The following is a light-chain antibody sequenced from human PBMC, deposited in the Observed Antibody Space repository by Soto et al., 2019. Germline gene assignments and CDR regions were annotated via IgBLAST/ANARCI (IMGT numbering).Light chain of an antibody. V-gene: IGKV1-33*01. J-gene: IGKJ5*01. CDR3: QQYDNLPRT. CDR2: DAS. CDR1: QDISNY. Sequence: DLQMTQSPSSLSASVGDRVTITCQASQDISNYLNWYQQKPGKAPKLLIYDASNLETGVPSRFSGSGSGTDFTLTISSLQPEDIATYYCQQYDNLPRTFGQGTRLEIK.